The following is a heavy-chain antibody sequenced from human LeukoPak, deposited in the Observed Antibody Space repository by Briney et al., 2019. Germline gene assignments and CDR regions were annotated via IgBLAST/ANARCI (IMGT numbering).Heavy chain of an antibody. Sequence: SETLSLTCAVHGESFSGYYWSWLRQPPGKGLEWIGEINHSGSTNYNPSLKSRVTISVDTSKNQFSLKLSSVTAADTAVYYCARGDYYDILTGYRGLDYWGQGTLVTVSS. D-gene: IGHD3-9*01. CDR3: ARGDYYDILTGYRGLDY. CDR1: GESFSGYY. V-gene: IGHV4-34*01. CDR2: INHSGST. J-gene: IGHJ4*02.